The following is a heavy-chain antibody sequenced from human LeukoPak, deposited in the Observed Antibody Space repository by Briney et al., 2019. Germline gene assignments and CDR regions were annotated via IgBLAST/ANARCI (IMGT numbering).Heavy chain of an antibody. V-gene: IGHV3-53*04. Sequence: PGGSLRLSCAASRFTVSSNYISWVRQVPGKGLEWFSVIYSGSRTYYAESVEGRFTISRHSSKNTVYIQMNSLRVEDTAVYYCARLQYQLIFDYWGQGTLVTVSS. J-gene: IGHJ4*02. CDR1: RFTVSSNY. D-gene: IGHD2-2*01. CDR3: ARLQYQLIFDY. CDR2: IYSGSRT.